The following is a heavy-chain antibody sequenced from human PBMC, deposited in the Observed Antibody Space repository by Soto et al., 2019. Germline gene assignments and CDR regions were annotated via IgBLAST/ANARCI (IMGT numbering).Heavy chain of an antibody. Sequence: SETLSLTCTVSGGSISSSSYYWGWIRQPPGKGLEWIGSIYYSGSTYYNPSLKSRVTISVDTSKNQFSLKLSSVTAADTAVYYCARRGDSSGLKRRVFYYGMDVWGQGTTVTVSS. CDR1: GGSISSSSYY. CDR3: ARRGDSSGLKRRVFYYGMDV. D-gene: IGHD6-19*01. J-gene: IGHJ6*02. CDR2: IYYSGST. V-gene: IGHV4-39*01.